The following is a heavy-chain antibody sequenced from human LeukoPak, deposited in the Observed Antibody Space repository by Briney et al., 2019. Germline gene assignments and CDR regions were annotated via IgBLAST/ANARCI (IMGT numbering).Heavy chain of an antibody. D-gene: IGHD3-22*01. J-gene: IGHJ3*02. CDR1: GGTFSSYA. CDR2: INAGNGNT. Sequence: GSVKVSCKASGGTFSSYAISWVRQAPGQGLEWMGWINAGNGNTKYSQEFQGRVTITRDTSASTAYMELSSLRSEDMAVYYCARSTSSSGYYKSSGAFDIWGQGTMVTVSS. V-gene: IGHV1-3*03. CDR3: ARSTSSSGYYKSSGAFDI.